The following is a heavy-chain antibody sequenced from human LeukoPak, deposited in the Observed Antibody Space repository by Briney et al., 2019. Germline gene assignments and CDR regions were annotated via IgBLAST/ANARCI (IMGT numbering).Heavy chain of an antibody. J-gene: IGHJ6*02. CDR2: ISGSGGST. Sequence: PGRSLRLSCAASGFTFSSYAMSWVRQAPGKGLEWVSAISGSGGSTYYADSVKGRFTISRDNSKNTLYLQMNSLRAEDTAVYYCAKGLLGWYCSGGSCYPVSRPQNYGMDVWGQGTTVTVSS. CDR1: GFTFSSYA. V-gene: IGHV3-23*01. D-gene: IGHD2-15*01. CDR3: AKGLLGWYCSGGSCYPVSRPQNYGMDV.